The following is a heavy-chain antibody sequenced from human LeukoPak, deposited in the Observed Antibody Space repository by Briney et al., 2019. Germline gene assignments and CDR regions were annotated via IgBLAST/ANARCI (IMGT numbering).Heavy chain of an antibody. J-gene: IGHJ5*02. D-gene: IGHD3-10*01. Sequence: SETLSLTCTVSGGSISSSSYYWGWIRQPPGKGLEWIGNIFYSGSTYYKPSLKSRVTISVDTSKNQFSLNLISVTAADTAMYYCARLDVHHASGRVYFWFDPWGQGTLVTVSS. V-gene: IGHV4-39*01. CDR3: ARLDVHHASGRVYFWFDP. CDR2: IFYSGST. CDR1: GGSISSSSYY.